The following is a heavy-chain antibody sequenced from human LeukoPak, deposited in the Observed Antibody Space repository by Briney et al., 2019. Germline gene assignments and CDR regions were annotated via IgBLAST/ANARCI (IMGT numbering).Heavy chain of an antibody. J-gene: IGHJ5*02. CDR3: ARRPYSNYGRFDP. V-gene: IGHV4-59*12. CDR2: VYYTGST. CDR1: GGSISSYY. D-gene: IGHD4-11*01. Sequence: SETLSLTCTVSGGSISSYYWSWVRQPPGKGLEWIGFVYYTGSTNYSPSLKSRVTISVDTSKNQFSLKLSSVTAADTAVYYCARRPYSNYGRFDPWGQGTLVTVSS.